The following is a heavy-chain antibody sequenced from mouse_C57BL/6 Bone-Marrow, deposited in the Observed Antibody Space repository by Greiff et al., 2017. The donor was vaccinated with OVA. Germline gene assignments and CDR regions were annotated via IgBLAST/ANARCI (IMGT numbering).Heavy chain of an antibody. D-gene: IGHD1-1*01. CDR3: ARGDYGSSYWYFDV. V-gene: IGHV1-52*01. CDR2: IDPSDSAT. J-gene: IGHJ1*03. Sequence: VQLQQPGAELVRPGSSVKLSCKASGYTFTSYWMHWVKQRPIQGLEWIGNIDPSDSATHYNQKFKDKATLTVDKSSSTAYMQLSSLTSEDSAVYYCARGDYGSSYWYFDVWGTGTTVTVSS. CDR1: GYTFTSYW.